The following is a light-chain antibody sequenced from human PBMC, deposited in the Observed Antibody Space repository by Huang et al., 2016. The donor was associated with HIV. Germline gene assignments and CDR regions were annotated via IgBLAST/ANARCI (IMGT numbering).Light chain of an antibody. CDR1: ESILRN. CDR3: QQYNKWPPYT. Sequence: VMTQSPATLSVSPGERATLSCRASESILRNLAWYQQRPGQPPRLLIDGASVRLPGIPDRFRGSGAGTEVSLTISSLQSEDFAVYYCQQYNKWPPYTYGQGTKLEIK. J-gene: IGKJ2*01. V-gene: IGKV3-15*01. CDR2: GAS.